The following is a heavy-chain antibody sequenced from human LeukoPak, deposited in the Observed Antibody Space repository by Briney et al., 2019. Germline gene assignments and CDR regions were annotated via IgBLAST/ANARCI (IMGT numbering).Heavy chain of an antibody. CDR1: GFTFSSYA. J-gene: IGHJ6*02. Sequence: GGSLRLSCAASGFTFSSYAMHWVRQAPGKGLEWVAVISYDGSNKYYADSVKGRFTISRDNSKNTLYLQMNSLRAEDTAVYYCAKDQEVAVAGTNYGMDVWGQGTTVTVSS. CDR2: ISYDGSNK. D-gene: IGHD6-19*01. CDR3: AKDQEVAVAGTNYGMDV. V-gene: IGHV3-30-3*01.